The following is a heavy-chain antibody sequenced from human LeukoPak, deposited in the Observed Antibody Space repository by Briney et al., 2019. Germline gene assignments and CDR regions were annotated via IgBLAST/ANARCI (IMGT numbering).Heavy chain of an antibody. J-gene: IGHJ4*02. V-gene: IGHV3-9*01. CDR1: GFTFSSYS. Sequence: GGSLRLSCAASGFTFSSYSMNWVRQAPGKGLEWVSGISWNSGSIGYADSVKGRFTISRDNAKNSLYLQMNSLRAEDTALYYCAKDFRSGSYSYFDYWGQGTLVTVSS. D-gene: IGHD3-10*01. CDR2: ISWNSGSI. CDR3: AKDFRSGSYSYFDY.